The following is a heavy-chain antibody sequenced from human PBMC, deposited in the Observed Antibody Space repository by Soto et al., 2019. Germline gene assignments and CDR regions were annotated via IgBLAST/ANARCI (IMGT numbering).Heavy chain of an antibody. D-gene: IGHD2-21*02. CDR3: GRQRDREAFEI. Sequence: VQLVQSGAEVKKPGSSGKVSYKASGGTFSSYAISWVRQAPGQGLEWMGGIIPIFGTANYAQKYQGIVTITPDEATSTAYMELSSLRSEDTAVYYCGRQRDREAFEIWGQGTMVTVSS. V-gene: IGHV1-69*01. J-gene: IGHJ3*02. CDR1: GGTFSSYA. CDR2: IIPIFGTA.